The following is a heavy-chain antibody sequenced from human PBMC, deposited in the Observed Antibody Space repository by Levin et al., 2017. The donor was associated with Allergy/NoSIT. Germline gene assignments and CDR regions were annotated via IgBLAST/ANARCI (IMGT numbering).Heavy chain of an antibody. V-gene: IGHV4-39*01. J-gene: IGHJ4*02. D-gene: IGHD3-10*01. CDR1: GGSISSSSYY. Sequence: SETLSLTCTVSGGSISSSSYYWGWIRQPPGKGLEWIGSIYYSGSTYYNPSLKSRVTISVDTSKNQFSLKLSSVTAADTAVYYCARHRGKQTFDYWGQGTLVTVSS. CDR2: IYYSGST. CDR3: ARHRGKQTFDY.